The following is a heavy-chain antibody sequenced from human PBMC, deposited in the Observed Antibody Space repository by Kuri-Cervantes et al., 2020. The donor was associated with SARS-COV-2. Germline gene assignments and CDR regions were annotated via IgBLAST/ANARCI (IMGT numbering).Heavy chain of an antibody. Sequence: GESLKISCAASGFTFSSYAMSWVRQAPGKGLEWVSAISGSGGSTYYADSVKGRFTISRDNSKNTLYLEMYNLEPEDTAIYYCAKRSGIRAGVDNYYCMDVWGKGITVTVSS. V-gene: IGHV3-23*01. CDR3: AKRSGIRAGVDNYYCMDV. CDR1: GFTFSSYA. CDR2: ISGSGGST. D-gene: IGHD2-21*02. J-gene: IGHJ6*03.